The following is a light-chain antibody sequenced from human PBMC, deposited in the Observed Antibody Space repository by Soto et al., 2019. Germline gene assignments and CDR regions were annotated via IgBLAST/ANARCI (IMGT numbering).Light chain of an antibody. CDR1: SSDVGGYNY. CDR3: SSYAGSSNV. V-gene: IGLV2-8*01. J-gene: IGLJ1*01. Sequence: QSVLTQPPSASGSPGQSVAISCTGTSSDVGGYNYVSWYQQHPGKAPKLMICEVNKRPSGVPDRFSGSKSGNTASLTVSGLQAEDEADYYCSSYAGSSNVFGTGTRSPS. CDR2: EVN.